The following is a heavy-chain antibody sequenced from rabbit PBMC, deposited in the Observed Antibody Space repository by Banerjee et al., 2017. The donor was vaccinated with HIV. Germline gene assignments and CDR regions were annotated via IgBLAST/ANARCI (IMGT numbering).Heavy chain of an antibody. D-gene: IGHD2-1*01. Sequence: QEQLEESGGDLVKPEGSLTLTCTASGFSFSNKYVMCWVRQAPGKGLEWVACINTSSGNIVYASWAKGRFTISKASSTTVTLQMTSLTAADTATYFCARAGGYRDFGLWGPGTLVTVS. CDR2: INTSSGNI. CDR3: ARAGGYRDFGL. V-gene: IGHV1S45*01. J-gene: IGHJ4*01. CDR1: GFSFSNKYV.